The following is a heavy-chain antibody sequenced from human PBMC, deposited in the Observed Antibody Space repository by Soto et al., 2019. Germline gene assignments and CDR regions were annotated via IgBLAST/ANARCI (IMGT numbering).Heavy chain of an antibody. CDR3: ARHRAVAGGSYYYYGMDV. Sequence: SETLSLTCTASGGSMRSYYWNLIRQPPGKGLESIGYIYASGNTNFNPSFKSRVAISIDTSKRQISLNLTSVTAADTAVYYCARHRAVAGGSYYYYGMDVWGQGTKVTVS. CDR1: GGSMRSYY. J-gene: IGHJ6*02. V-gene: IGHV4-59*01. D-gene: IGHD6-19*01. CDR2: IYASGNT.